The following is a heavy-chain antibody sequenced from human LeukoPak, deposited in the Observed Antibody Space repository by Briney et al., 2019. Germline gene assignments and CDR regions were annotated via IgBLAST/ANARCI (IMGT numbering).Heavy chain of an antibody. V-gene: IGHV1-69*06. CDR3: ATALRWGSGSYPRFDY. CDR2: IIPIFHTA. D-gene: IGHD3-10*01. J-gene: IGHJ4*02. Sequence: GASVKVSCKASGGTFSSYAISWVRQAPGQGLEWMGGIIPIFHTADYAQRFQGRVTMTEDTSTDTAYMELSSLRSEDTAVYYCATALRWGSGSYPRFDYWGQGTLVTVSS. CDR1: GGTFSSYA.